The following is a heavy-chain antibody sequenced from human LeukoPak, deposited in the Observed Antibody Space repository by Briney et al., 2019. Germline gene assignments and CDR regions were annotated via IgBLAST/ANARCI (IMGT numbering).Heavy chain of an antibody. CDR1: GYTFTSYG. V-gene: IGHV1-18*01. Sequence: ASVKVSCTASGYTFTSYGISWVPQAPGQGLEWMGWISAYNGNTNYAHKLPRRVTITTDTSTTPAYKWLSSLRSDDTGMYYCPLGPVTPSRWGQGTPVTVSS. CDR3: PLGPVTPSR. J-gene: IGHJ4*02. CDR2: ISAYNGNT. D-gene: IGHD4-17*01.